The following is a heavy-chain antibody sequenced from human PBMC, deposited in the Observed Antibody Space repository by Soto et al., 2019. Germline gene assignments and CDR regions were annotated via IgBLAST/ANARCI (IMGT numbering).Heavy chain of an antibody. CDR3: VRDYVMDV. J-gene: IGHJ6*02. V-gene: IGHV3-21*01. Sequence: RGSLRLSCAASGFTFSGDSMNWVRQAPGKGLEWVSSISTTSTYIYYADSVKGRFTISRDNANNSLHLQMNSLRAEDTAVYYCVRDYVMDVWGQGTTVTVSS. CDR1: GFTFSGDS. CDR2: ISTTSTYI.